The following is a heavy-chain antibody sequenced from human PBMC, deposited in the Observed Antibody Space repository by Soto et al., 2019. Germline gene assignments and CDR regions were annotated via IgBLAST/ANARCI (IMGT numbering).Heavy chain of an antibody. J-gene: IGHJ4*02. CDR2: ISSSSYI. CDR3: ARARSYYYDSPAYYFDY. CDR1: GFTFSSYS. D-gene: IGHD3-22*01. Sequence: LRLSCAASGFTFSSYSMNWVRQAPGKGLEWVSSISSSSYIYYADSVKGRFTISRDNAKNSLYLQMNSLRAEDTAVYYCARARSYYYDSPAYYFDYWGQGTLVTVSS. V-gene: IGHV3-21*01.